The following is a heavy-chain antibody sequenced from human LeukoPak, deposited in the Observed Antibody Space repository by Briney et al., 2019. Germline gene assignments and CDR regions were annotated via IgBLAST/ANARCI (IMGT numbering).Heavy chain of an antibody. D-gene: IGHD5-18*01. CDR3: ARGRRRGGYSYGYYYYYMDV. CDR1: GGSISSSTNY. Sequence: SETLSLTCTVSGGSISSSTNYWGWIRQPPGKGLEWIATIYNSGSSDYNPSLKSRVTISEDTSKNQFSLKLSSVTAADTAVYYCARGRRRGGYSYGYYYYYMDVWGKGTTVTVSS. V-gene: IGHV4-39*07. J-gene: IGHJ6*03. CDR2: IYNSGSS.